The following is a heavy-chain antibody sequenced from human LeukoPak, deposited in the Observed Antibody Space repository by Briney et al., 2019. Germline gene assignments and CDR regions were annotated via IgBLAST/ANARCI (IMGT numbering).Heavy chain of an antibody. Sequence: SETLSLTCTVSGGSISSYYWSWIRQPPGKGLEWIGYIYYSGSTNYNPSLKSRVTISVETSKNQFSLKLSSVTAADTAVYYCARLHGGNPFDYWGQGTLVTVSS. J-gene: IGHJ4*02. D-gene: IGHD4-23*01. CDR3: ARLHGGNPFDY. V-gene: IGHV4-59*08. CDR2: IYYSGST. CDR1: GGSISSYY.